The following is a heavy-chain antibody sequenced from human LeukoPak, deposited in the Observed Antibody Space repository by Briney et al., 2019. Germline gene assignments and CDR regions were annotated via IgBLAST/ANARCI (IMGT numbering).Heavy chain of an antibody. CDR2: ISDGGRNT. CDR3: ARAETTATTWFGFGY. CDR1: GFAFSSYT. J-gene: IGHJ4*02. D-gene: IGHD4-17*01. Sequence: QAGGSLRLSCATSGFAFSSYTMNWVRQAPGKGLEWVSTISDGGRNTHYADSVEGRFTISRDNAKNSLYLQMNSLRDEDTAVYYCARAETTATTWFGFGYWGQGTLVAVSS. V-gene: IGHV3-23*01.